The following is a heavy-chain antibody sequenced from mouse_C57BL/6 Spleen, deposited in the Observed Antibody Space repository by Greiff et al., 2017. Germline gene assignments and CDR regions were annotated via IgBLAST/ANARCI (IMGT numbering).Heavy chain of an antibody. D-gene: IGHD2-4*01. CDR1: GYSFTSYY. CDR2: IYPGSGST. CDR3: ARDDYDAWFAY. Sequence: VQLQQSGPELVKPGASVKISCKASGYSFTSYYIHWVKQRPGQGLEWIGWIYPGSGSTKYNEKFKGKATLTADTSSSTAYMQLSSLTSEDSAVYYYARDDYDAWFAYWGQGTLVTVSA. J-gene: IGHJ3*01. V-gene: IGHV1-66*01.